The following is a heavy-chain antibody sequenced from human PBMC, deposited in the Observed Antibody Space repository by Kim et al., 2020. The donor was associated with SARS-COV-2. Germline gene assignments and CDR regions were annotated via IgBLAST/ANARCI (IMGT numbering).Heavy chain of an antibody. CDR2: GTA. D-gene: IGHD2-15*01. CDR3: AREAMGSGV. Sequence: GTANYAQKFQGRVTITADESTSTAYMELSSLRSEDTAVYYCAREAMGSGVWGQGTTVTVSS. J-gene: IGHJ6*02. V-gene: IGHV1-69*01.